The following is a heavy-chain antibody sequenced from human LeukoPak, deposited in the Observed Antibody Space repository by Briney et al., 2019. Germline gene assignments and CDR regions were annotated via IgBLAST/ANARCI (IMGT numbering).Heavy chain of an antibody. J-gene: IGHJ4*02. CDR2: ISYSGDNT. Sequence: PGGSLRLSCAASGFTFSSFAMTWVRQAPGKGLEWVSAISYSGDNTYYADSVKGRFTISRDNSKNTLYLQMNSLRAGDTAVYYCAKAMGATLFDYWGQGTLVTVSS. CDR1: GFTFSSFA. CDR3: AKAMGATLFDY. V-gene: IGHV3-23*01. D-gene: IGHD1-26*01.